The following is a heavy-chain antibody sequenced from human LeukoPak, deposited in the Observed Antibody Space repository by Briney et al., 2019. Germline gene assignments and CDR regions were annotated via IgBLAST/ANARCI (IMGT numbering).Heavy chain of an antibody. J-gene: IGHJ6*02. CDR1: RVTSRSDE. Sequence: GGSLRLSCAASRVTSRSDEMNAGPEAPGEGLGWGSYISSSGNTIYYADSVKGRFTISRDNAKNPLYLQINSLRAEDTAVYYCARGYYYGMDVWGQGTTVPVSS. CDR3: ARGYYYGMDV. CDR2: ISSSGNTI. V-gene: IGHV3-48*03.